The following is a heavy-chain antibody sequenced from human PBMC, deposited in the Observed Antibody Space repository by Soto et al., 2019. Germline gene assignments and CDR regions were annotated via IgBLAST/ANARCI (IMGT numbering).Heavy chain of an antibody. Sequence: GASVKVSCKASGYTFTGYYMHWVRQAPGQELEGMGWINTNSGGTNYAQKFLGRVTMTRDTSISKAYMELSRLRSDDKAVYYCGSWDILTGYDYYYYGMDVWGQGTTVTVSS. CDR1: GYTFTGYY. CDR3: GSWDILTGYDYYYYGMDV. D-gene: IGHD3-9*01. CDR2: INTNSGGT. V-gene: IGHV1-2*02. J-gene: IGHJ6*02.